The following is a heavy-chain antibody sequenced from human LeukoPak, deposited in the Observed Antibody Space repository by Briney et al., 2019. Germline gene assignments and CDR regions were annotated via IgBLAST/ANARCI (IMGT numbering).Heavy chain of an antibody. J-gene: IGHJ4*02. CDR2: IHYSGST. CDR1: GVSISNNY. Sequence: SETLSLTCTVSGVSISNNYWTWIRQPPGKGLEWIGFIHYSGSTNYNPSLKSRVTISVDTSKNQFSLKLSSVTAADTAVYYCASSGSYSSFDYWGQGTLVTVSS. D-gene: IGHD1-26*01. V-gene: IGHV4-59*08. CDR3: ASSGSYSSFDY.